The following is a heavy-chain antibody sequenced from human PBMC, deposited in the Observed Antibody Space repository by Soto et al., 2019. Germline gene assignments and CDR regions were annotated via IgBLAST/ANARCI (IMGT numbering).Heavy chain of an antibody. J-gene: IGHJ4*02. V-gene: IGHV3-7*03. D-gene: IGHD2-15*01. CDR3: ARVRWAVVPFDY. CDR2: IKQDGSEK. Sequence: EVQLVESGGGLVQPGGSLRLSCAASGFTFSNYWMNWVRQAPGKGLEWVANIKQDGSEKYYVDSVKGRFIISRDNAKNSLYLQMNSLRVEDTAVYYCARVRWAVVPFDYWGQGTLVTVSS. CDR1: GFTFSNYW.